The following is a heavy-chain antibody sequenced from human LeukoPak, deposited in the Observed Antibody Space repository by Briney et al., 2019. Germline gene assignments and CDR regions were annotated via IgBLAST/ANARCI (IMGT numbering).Heavy chain of an antibody. CDR3: ARERASGVVVISYYFDY. CDR1: GFTFSSYS. J-gene: IGHJ4*02. Sequence: GGSLRLSCAASGFTFSSYSMSWVRQAPGKGLEWVANIKQDGSEKYYVDSVKGRFTISRDNAKNSLYLQMNSLRAEDTAVYYCARERASGVVVISYYFDYWGQGTLVTVSS. CDR2: IKQDGSEK. D-gene: IGHD3-22*01. V-gene: IGHV3-7*01.